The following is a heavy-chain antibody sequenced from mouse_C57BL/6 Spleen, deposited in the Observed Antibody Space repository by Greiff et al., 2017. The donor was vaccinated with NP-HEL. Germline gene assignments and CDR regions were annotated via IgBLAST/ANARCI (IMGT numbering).Heavy chain of an antibody. D-gene: IGHD3-2*02. V-gene: IGHV5-4*01. CDR3: AREDSSRLDY. J-gene: IGHJ2*01. CDR1: GFTFSSYA. CDR2: ISDGGSYT. Sequence: EVQLVESGGGLVKPGGSLKLSCAASGFTFSSYAMSWVRQTPEKRLEWVATISDGGSYTYYPDNVKGRFTISRDNAKNNLYLQMSHLKSEDTAMYYCAREDSSRLDYWGQGTTLTVSS.